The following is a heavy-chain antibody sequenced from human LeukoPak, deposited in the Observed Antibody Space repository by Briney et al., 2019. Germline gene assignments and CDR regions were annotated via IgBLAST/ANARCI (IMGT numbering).Heavy chain of an antibody. CDR3: ARRGDGGRSFDY. D-gene: IGHD4-23*01. CDR2: IYGGGNT. V-gene: IGHV3-53*01. CDR1: GFTMRNHW. Sequence: PGGSLRLSCAASGFTMRNHWMSWVRQAPGKGLEWVSLIYGGGNTYYADSVKGRFTISRDNSKNTLYLQMNSLRAEDTAVYYCARRGDGGRSFDYWGQGTLVTVSS. J-gene: IGHJ4*02.